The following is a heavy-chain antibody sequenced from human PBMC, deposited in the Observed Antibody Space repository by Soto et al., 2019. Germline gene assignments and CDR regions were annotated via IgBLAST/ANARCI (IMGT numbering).Heavy chain of an antibody. Sequence: SVKVSCKASGGTFSSYAISWVRQAPGQGLEWMGGIIPIFGTANYAQKFQGRVTITADKSTSTAYMELSSLRSEDTAVYYCASGSSIAARQYYYYYGMDVWGQRTTVTVSS. V-gene: IGHV1-69*06. CDR2: IIPIFGTA. CDR3: ASGSSIAARQYYYYYGMDV. CDR1: GGTFSSYA. J-gene: IGHJ6*02. D-gene: IGHD6-6*01.